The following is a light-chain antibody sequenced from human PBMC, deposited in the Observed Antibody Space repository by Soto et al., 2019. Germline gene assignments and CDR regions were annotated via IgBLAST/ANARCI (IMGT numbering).Light chain of an antibody. Sequence: QSALTQPPSASGSPGQSVTFSCTGTSSDVGTYDYVSWYQQYPGKAPKLLIYGVTRRPSGVPDRFSGSKSGNTAALTVSGLQAEDEAYYYCSSYAGRSMYVFGT. CDR1: SSDVGTYDY. CDR3: SSYAGRSMYV. V-gene: IGLV2-8*01. J-gene: IGLJ1*01. CDR2: GVT.